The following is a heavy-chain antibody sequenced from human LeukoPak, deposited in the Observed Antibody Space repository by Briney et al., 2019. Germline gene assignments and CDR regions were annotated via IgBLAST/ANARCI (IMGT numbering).Heavy chain of an antibody. CDR2: IIPIFGTA. V-gene: IGHV1-69*06. J-gene: IGHJ5*02. CDR1: GGTFSSYA. CDR3: ARDRIAAGYNWFDP. D-gene: IGHD6-13*01. Sequence: GASVKVSCKASGGTFSSYAISWVRQAPGQGLEWMGGIIPIFGTANYAQKFQGRVTITADKSTSTAYMELSSLRSEDTAVYYCARDRIAAGYNWFDPWGQGTLVTVSS.